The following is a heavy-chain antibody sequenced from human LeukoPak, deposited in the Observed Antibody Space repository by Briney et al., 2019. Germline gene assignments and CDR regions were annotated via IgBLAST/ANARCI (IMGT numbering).Heavy chain of an antibody. D-gene: IGHD3-3*01. CDR3: AKDVGGGTYYDFWSGSLAHFDY. CDR2: ISGSGGST. CDR1: GFTFSSYA. Sequence: PGGSLRLSCAASGFTFSSYAMSWVRQAPGKGLEWVSAISGSGGSTYYADSVKGRFTISRDNSKNTLYLQMNSLRAEDTAVYYCAKDVGGGTYYDFWSGSLAHFDYWGQGTLVTVSS. V-gene: IGHV3-23*01. J-gene: IGHJ4*02.